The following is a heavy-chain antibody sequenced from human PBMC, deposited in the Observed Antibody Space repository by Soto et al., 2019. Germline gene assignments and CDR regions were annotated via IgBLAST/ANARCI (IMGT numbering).Heavy chain of an antibody. J-gene: IGHJ3*02. Sequence: GGSLRLSCAASGFTFSNYAMSWVRQAPGKGLEWVSAISGSGGSTYYADSVKGRFTISRDNSKNTLYLQMYSLRAEDTAVYYCAKYIYSGSYLEAFDIWGQRTMVTVSS. CDR3: AKYIYSGSYLEAFDI. D-gene: IGHD1-26*01. CDR2: ISGSGGST. V-gene: IGHV3-23*01. CDR1: GFTFSNYA.